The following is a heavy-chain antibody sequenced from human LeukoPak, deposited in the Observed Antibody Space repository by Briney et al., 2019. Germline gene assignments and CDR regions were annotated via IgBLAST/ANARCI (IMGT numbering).Heavy chain of an antibody. D-gene: IGHD3-22*01. CDR2: IYYSGST. CDR3: AREDMNYYDSSPLGY. V-gene: IGHV4-39*07. Sequence: WVRQPPGKGLEWIGSIYYSGSTYYNPSLKSRVTISVDTSKYQFSLKLSSVTAADTAVYYCAREDMNYYDSSPLGYWGQGTLVTVSS. J-gene: IGHJ4*02.